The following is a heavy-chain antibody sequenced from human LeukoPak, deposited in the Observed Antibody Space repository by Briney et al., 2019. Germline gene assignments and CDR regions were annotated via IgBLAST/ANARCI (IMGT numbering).Heavy chain of an antibody. CDR1: GGSISSSSYY. Sequence: SETLSLTCTVSGGSISSSSYYWGWIRQPPGKGLGWIGSIYYSGSTYYNPSLKSRVTISVDTSKNQFSLKLSSVTAADTAVYYCARGPYSSSSMYRMDVWGKGTTVTVSS. V-gene: IGHV4-39*07. D-gene: IGHD6-6*01. CDR3: ARGPYSSSSMYRMDV. J-gene: IGHJ6*03. CDR2: IYYSGST.